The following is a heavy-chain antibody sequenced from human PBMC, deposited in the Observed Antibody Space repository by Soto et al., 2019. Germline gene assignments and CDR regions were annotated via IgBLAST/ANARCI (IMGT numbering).Heavy chain of an antibody. D-gene: IGHD5-12*01. V-gene: IGHV3-23*01. J-gene: IGHJ3*02. CDR3: AKDFIGALADAFDI. CDR2: ISDGGGRT. CDR1: AFTFSRYA. Sequence: EVQLLESGGGLVQPGGSLRLSCAASAFTFSRYAMTWVRQAPGKGLEWVSGISDGGGRTYYADSVKGRFTISRDNSKNTLYLQVSSLRAEDTAVYYCAKDFIGALADAFDIWGQGTMVTVSS.